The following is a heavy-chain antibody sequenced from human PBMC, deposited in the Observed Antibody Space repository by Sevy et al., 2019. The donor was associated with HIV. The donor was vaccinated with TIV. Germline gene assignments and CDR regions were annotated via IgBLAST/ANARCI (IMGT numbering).Heavy chain of an antibody. V-gene: IGHV3-30*03. CDR1: GFTFSSHG. CDR3: ARDSGYSINWYPAY. J-gene: IGHJ4*02. D-gene: IGHD6-13*01. CDR2: MSYDGSYK. Sequence: SCAASGFTFSSHGMHWVRQAPGKGLEWVEVMSYDGSYKSYGDSVKGRFTISRDDSKNTLYLQMNSLRPEDTAMYYCARDSGYSINWYPAYWGQGTLVTVSS.